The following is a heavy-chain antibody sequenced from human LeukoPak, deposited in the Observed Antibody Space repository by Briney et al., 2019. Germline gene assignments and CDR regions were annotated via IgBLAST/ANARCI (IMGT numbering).Heavy chain of an antibody. V-gene: IGHV4-59*01. CDR3: ARAAYDFWSGYKDAFDI. CDR1: GGSISSYY. D-gene: IGHD3-3*01. Sequence: PSETLSLTCTVSGGSISSYYWSWIRQPPGKGLEWIGYIYYSGSTNYNPSLKSRVTISVDTSKNQFSLKLSSVTAADTAVYYCARAAYDFWSGYKDAFDIWGQGTMVTVSS. CDR2: IYYSGST. J-gene: IGHJ3*02.